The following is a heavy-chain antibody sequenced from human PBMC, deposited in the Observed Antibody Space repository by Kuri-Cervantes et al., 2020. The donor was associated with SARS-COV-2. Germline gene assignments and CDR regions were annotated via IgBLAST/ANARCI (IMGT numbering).Heavy chain of an antibody. J-gene: IGHJ4*02. CDR3: ARGEWDVVLD. V-gene: IGHV4-34*01. D-gene: IGHD1-26*01. CDR1: GGSFSGYY. Sequence: ESLKISCAVSGGSFSGYYWSWIRQSPGKGLEWIGEINHSGSTNYNPPLKSRVTISLETSKNQSSLNLSSVTAADTAVYYCARGEWDVVLDWGQGTLVTVSS. CDR2: INHSGST.